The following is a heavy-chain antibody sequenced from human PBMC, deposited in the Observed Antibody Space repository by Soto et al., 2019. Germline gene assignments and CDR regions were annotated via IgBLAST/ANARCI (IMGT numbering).Heavy chain of an antibody. D-gene: IGHD6-25*01. Sequence: EVQLVESGGGLVQPGGSLRLSCAASGFTFTTYWMSWVRQAPGKGLEWVGNIKQDGSQKNYVDSVKGRFTISRDNAKNSGYLQMNSLRAEDTAVYYCARDNGYLYWGQGTLVTVSS. V-gene: IGHV3-7*04. J-gene: IGHJ4*02. CDR3: ARDNGYLY. CDR2: IKQDGSQK. CDR1: GFTFTTYW.